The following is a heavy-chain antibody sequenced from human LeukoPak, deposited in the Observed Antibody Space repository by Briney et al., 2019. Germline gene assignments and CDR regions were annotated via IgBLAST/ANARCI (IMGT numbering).Heavy chain of an antibody. CDR2: ISGSGCST. CDR1: GFTFSSYA. D-gene: IGHD3-10*01. Sequence: GGSLRLSCAACGFTFSSYAMSWLRQAPGKGLEGVAAISGSGCSTYYADSANGRVTISRANSNNTLYLQTNIITAARTASYYSATSEGLTMVRGFDYWGQGTLVTVSS. V-gene: IGHV3-23*01. CDR3: ATSEGLTMVRGFDY. J-gene: IGHJ4*02.